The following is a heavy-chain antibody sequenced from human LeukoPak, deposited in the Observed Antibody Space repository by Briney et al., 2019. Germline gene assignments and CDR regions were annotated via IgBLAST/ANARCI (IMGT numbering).Heavy chain of an antibody. CDR1: GGSMSHYY. V-gene: IGHV4-4*07. CDR2: ITSSGST. D-gene: IGHD6-6*01. Sequence: PSETLSLTCAVAGGSMSHYYWSWIRQPAGKGLEWIGRITSSGSTAYNPSLKSRVTMSVDTSKKQFSLKLTSVTAADTAVYYCASRGVGSSYFDHWGQGTLVTVSS. J-gene: IGHJ4*01. CDR3: ASRGVGSSYFDH.